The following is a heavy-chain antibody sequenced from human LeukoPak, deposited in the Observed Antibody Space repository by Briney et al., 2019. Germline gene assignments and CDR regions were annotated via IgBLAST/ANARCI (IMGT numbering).Heavy chain of an antibody. Sequence: GGSLRLSCAASGFTFSVFWMFWVRQAPGQGLVWVSHISPDGRSTNYADSVKGRFTISRDNARNTLYLQLNSLTAEDTAVYYCARGGGLDVWGQGATVTVSS. CDR1: GFTFSVFW. J-gene: IGHJ6*02. CDR2: ISPDGRST. D-gene: IGHD3-16*01. CDR3: ARGGGLDV. V-gene: IGHV3-74*01.